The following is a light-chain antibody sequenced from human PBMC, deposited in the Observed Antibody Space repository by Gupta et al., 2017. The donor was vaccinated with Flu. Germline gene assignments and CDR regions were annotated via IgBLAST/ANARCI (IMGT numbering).Light chain of an antibody. V-gene: IGKV3-15*01. Sequence: EIVMTQSPAILSVSPGERATLSCRASQSVSSNLAWYQQKPGQAPRLLIYGASTRATGITARFSGSGSGTEFTLTSSSLQSEDCAVYYCQQYNNWWAFGQGTKVEIK. CDR2: GAS. CDR1: QSVSSN. J-gene: IGKJ1*01. CDR3: QQYNNWWA.